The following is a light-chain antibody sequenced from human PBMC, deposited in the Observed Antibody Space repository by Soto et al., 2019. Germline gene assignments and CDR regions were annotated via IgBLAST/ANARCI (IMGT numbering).Light chain of an antibody. CDR3: SSYAGSNVV. CDR2: EVS. V-gene: IGLV2-8*01. CDR1: RSDVGGYDY. J-gene: IGLJ2*01. Sequence: QLVLTQPPSTSGSPGQSVIISCTGTRSDVGGYDYVSWHQQHPGKAPKLLIYEVSKRPSGVPDRFSGSKSDNTAFLTVSGLQAEDEADYYCSSYAGSNVVFGGGTKLTVL.